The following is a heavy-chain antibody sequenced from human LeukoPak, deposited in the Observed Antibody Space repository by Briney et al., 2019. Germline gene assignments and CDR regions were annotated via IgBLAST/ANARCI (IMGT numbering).Heavy chain of an antibody. CDR1: GFTFSTYT. J-gene: IGHJ4*02. CDR3: ARTVANEL. CDR2: ISGSGGST. D-gene: IGHD6-19*01. V-gene: IGHV3-23*01. Sequence: GGSLRLSCEASGFTFSTYTMTWVRQAPRKGLEWVSAISGSGGSTYYADSVKGRFTISRDNSKNALYLRMNSLRADDTAVYHCARTVANELWGQGTLVTVSS.